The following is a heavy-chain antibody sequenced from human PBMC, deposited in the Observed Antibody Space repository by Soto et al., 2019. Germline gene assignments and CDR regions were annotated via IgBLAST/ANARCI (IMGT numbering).Heavy chain of an antibody. J-gene: IGHJ6*02. CDR2: IIPLFGST. Sequence: QVQLEQSGAEVKMPGSSVTVSCKAYGATFTKYAFNWVRQAPGQGLEWMGGIIPLFGSTNYAERFQGRLTVTTNDSTSTVFMELSSLTSDDTAIYYCARDETVIRGVIKRGGGLDLWGQGTTVIVSS. CDR1: GATFTKYA. V-gene: IGHV1-69*19. CDR3: ARDETVIRGVIKRGGGLDL. D-gene: IGHD3-10*01.